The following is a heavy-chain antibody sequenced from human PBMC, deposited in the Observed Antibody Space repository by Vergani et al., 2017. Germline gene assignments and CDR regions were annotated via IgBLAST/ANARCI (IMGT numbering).Heavy chain of an antibody. CDR3: ARCFRDEGMIYGGTVENWFDP. Sequence: QVQLQESGPGLVKPSETLSLTCAVSGYSISTGYYWGWIRQPPGKGLRWIGSIYHSGSTSYNPSLKSRVTISVDTSRNQFSLKLTSVTAADTAVYYCARCFRDEGMIYGGTVENWFDPWGQGTLVTVSS. V-gene: IGHV4-38-2*01. CDR2: IYHSGST. CDR1: GYSISTGYY. J-gene: IGHJ5*02. D-gene: IGHD3-22*01.